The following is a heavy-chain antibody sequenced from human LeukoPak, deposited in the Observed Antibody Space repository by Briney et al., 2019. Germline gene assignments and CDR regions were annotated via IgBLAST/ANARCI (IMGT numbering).Heavy chain of an antibody. J-gene: IGHJ4*02. CDR3: ARGRHYYDSSGPDY. CDR2: ISSSGTTI. Sequence: PGGSLRLSCAASGFSIRSYEMNWVRQAPGKGLEWVSYISSSGTTIYYADSVKGRFTISRDNAKNSLYLQMNSLRAEDTAVYYCARGRHYYDSSGPDYWGQGTLVTVSS. D-gene: IGHD3-22*01. V-gene: IGHV3-48*03. CDR1: GFSIRSYE.